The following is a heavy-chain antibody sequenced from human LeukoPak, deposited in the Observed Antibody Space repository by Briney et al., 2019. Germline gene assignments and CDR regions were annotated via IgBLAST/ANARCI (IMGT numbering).Heavy chain of an antibody. CDR1: GFTLSSYA. Sequence: GGSLRLSCAASGFTLSSYAMSWVRQAPGKGLEWVSAISGSGGSTYYADSVKGRFTISRDNSKNTLYLQMNSLRAEDTAVYYCAGTSITMIVVVIVGDAFDIWGQGTMVTVSS. CDR2: ISGSGGST. CDR3: AGTSITMIVVVIVGDAFDI. J-gene: IGHJ3*02. D-gene: IGHD3-22*01. V-gene: IGHV3-23*01.